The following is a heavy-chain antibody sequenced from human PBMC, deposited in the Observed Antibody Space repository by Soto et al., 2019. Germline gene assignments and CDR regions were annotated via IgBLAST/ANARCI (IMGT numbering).Heavy chain of an antibody. D-gene: IGHD7-27*01. V-gene: IGHV2-5*02. J-gene: IGHJ4*02. CDR2: IYWDDDK. Sequence: QITLKESGPTLVKPTQTLTLTCTFSGFSLSTTGVGVGWIRQPPGKALECLALIYWDDDKRYSPSLTNRLTITXDXXKNQVVLTMTNMHPVDTGTYFCAYRPSLDWGHFGSWGQGTLVTVSS. CDR1: GFSLSTTGVG. CDR3: AYRPSLDWGHFGS.